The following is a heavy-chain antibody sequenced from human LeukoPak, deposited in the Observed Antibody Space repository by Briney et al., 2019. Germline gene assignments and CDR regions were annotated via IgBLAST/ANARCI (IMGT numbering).Heavy chain of an antibody. CDR1: GFTFSNAW. D-gene: IGHD3-10*01. J-gene: IGHJ6*03. V-gene: IGHV3-15*01. Sequence: NPGGPLRLSCAASGFTFSNAWMSWVRQAPGKGLEWVGRIKSKTDGGTTDYAAPVKGRFTISRDDSKNTLYLQMNSLKTEDTAVYYCTTDPTYYYGSGSFVVFYYMDVWGKGTTVTISS. CDR2: IKSKTDGGTT. CDR3: TTDPTYYYGSGSFVVFYYMDV.